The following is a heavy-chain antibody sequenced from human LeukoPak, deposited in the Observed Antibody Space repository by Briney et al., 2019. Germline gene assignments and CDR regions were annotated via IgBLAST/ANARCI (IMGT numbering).Heavy chain of an antibody. Sequence: SETLSLTCGVYGGSFSGYYWSWLRQPPGKGLEWIGEINHSGSTNNNPSLKSRVTISVDMSKNQFSLKLSSVTAADTAVYYCARAGPNIVVMVYEGMEVWGKGTTVTVSS. V-gene: IGHV4-34*01. CDR3: ARAGPNIVVMVYEGMEV. CDR2: INHSGST. CDR1: GGSFSGYY. D-gene: IGHD2-8*01. J-gene: IGHJ6*04.